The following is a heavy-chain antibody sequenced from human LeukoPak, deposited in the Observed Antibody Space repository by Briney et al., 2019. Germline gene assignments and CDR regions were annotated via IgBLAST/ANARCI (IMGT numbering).Heavy chain of an antibody. Sequence: SVKVSCKASGGTFSSYAISWVRQAPGQGLEWMGRIIPILGIANYAQKFQGRVTITADKSTSTAYMELSSLRSEDTAVYYCASPYYYGSGSPYYYYGVDVWGQGTTVTVSS. CDR1: GGTFSSYA. D-gene: IGHD3-10*01. CDR3: ASPYYYGSGSPYYYYGVDV. V-gene: IGHV1-69*04. CDR2: IIPILGIA. J-gene: IGHJ6*02.